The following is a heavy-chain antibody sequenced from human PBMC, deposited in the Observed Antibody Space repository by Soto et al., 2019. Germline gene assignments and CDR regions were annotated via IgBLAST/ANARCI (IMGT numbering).Heavy chain of an antibody. Sequence: SVKVSCKVSGYTLTGSAVHWVRQAPGKGLEWMGGFDPEDDETVYAQKFQGRVTMTEDTSTDTAYMELSSLRSEDTAVYYCARLLVAAEAAVPGSGLRAYWAQGTLVTVSP. J-gene: IGHJ4*02. CDR1: GYTLTGSA. CDR3: ARLLVAAEAAVPGSGLRAY. CDR2: FDPEDDET. V-gene: IGHV1-24*01. D-gene: IGHD6-19*01.